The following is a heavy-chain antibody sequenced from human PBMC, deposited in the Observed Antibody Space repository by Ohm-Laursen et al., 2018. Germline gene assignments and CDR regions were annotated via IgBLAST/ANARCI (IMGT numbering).Heavy chain of an antibody. D-gene: IGHD5-18*01. Sequence: SLRLSCTASGFTFTNYAMNWVRQAPGKGLEWVSAISGSGDSTYYADSVKGRFTISRDNSKNTLYLQMNSLRAEDTAVYYCARVDTAMTWGQGTLVTVYS. V-gene: IGHV3-23*01. CDR3: ARVDTAMT. CDR1: GFTFTNYA. J-gene: IGHJ5*02. CDR2: ISGSGDST.